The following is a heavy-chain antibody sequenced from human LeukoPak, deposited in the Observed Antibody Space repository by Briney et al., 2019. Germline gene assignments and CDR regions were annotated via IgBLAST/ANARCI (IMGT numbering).Heavy chain of an antibody. D-gene: IGHD6-19*01. CDR2: IRYDESNK. Sequence: PGGSLRLSCASSGFTFSSYGMHWVRQAPGKGLEWVAFIRYDESNKYYADSVKGRFTISRDNSQNTLYLQIHSLRAEDTAVYYCAKDRAVAGTYYYYYMDVWGKGTTVTVSS. CDR1: GFTFSSYG. V-gene: IGHV3-30*02. CDR3: AKDRAVAGTYYYYYMDV. J-gene: IGHJ6*03.